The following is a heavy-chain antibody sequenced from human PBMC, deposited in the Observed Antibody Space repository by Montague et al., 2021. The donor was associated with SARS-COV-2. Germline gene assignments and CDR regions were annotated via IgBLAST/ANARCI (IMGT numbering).Heavy chain of an antibody. V-gene: IGHV3-48*03. CDR3: TRDPGIAEAGSWFDY. CDR1: GFTFSSYQ. D-gene: IGHD6-19*01. Sequence: SLRLSCAASGFTFSSYQMNWVRQAPGKGLGWVSYISSSGSNKNDADSVKGRFTISRDNAKNSLYLQMNSLRAEDTAVYYCTRDPGIAEAGSWFDYWGQGTLVTVSS. J-gene: IGHJ4*02. CDR2: ISSSGSNK.